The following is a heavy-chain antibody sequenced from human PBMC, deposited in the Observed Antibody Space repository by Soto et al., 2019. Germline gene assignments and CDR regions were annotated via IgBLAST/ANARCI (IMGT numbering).Heavy chain of an antibody. Sequence: PGGSLRLSCAASGFTFSSYSMNWVRQAPGKGLEWVSSISSSSTYIYYADSVKGRFSISRDNAKNSLYLQMNSLRAEDTALYYCARTIYCSGSTCYKNWFDPWGQGTXVTVSS. J-gene: IGHJ5*02. CDR3: ARTIYCSGSTCYKNWFDP. D-gene: IGHD2-15*01. V-gene: IGHV3-21*01. CDR2: ISSSSTYI. CDR1: GFTFSSYS.